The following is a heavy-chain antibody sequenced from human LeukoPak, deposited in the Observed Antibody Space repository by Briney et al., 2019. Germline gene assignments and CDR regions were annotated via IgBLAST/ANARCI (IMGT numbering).Heavy chain of an antibody. CDR3: ARESGRYDSPPDY. CDR2: IKQDGSEK. V-gene: IGHV3-7*01. CDR1: GFTFSSYW. D-gene: IGHD3-22*01. Sequence: GGSLRLSCAASGFTFSSYWMSWVRQAPGKGLEWVANIKQDGSEKYYVDSVKGRFTISRDNAKSSLYLQMNSLRAEDTAVYYCARESGRYDSPPDYWGQGTLVTVSS. J-gene: IGHJ4*02.